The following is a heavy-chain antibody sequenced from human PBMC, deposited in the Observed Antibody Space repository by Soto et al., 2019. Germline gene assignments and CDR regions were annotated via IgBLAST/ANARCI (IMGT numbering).Heavy chain of an antibody. Sequence: QITLKESGPTLVRPTQPLTLTCSFSGFSLNTNGMGVGWIRQPPGKALEWLAFIYWDEDKRYSPSLKTRLTVTTDTSKNAVVRTLTNLDPLDKRTYYCAGWNSEAGLDVWGQRPRVTVSS. J-gene: IGHJ6*02. CDR1: GFSLNTNGMG. CDR3: AGWNSEAGLDV. D-gene: IGHD1-7*01. CDR2: IYWDEDK. V-gene: IGHV2-5*02.